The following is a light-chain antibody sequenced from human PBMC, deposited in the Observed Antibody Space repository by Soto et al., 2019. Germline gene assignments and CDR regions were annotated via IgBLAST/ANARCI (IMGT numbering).Light chain of an antibody. CDR2: EVT. V-gene: IGLV2-14*01. J-gene: IGLJ2*01. Sequence: QSVLTQPASVSGSPGQSITISCTGTSSDVGAYNYVSWYQQHPGKAPKLVNYEVTNRPSGVSNRFSGSKSGNTASLTISGLQTEDEADYYCNSYTISSTLVFGGGTQLTVL. CDR1: SSDVGAYNY. CDR3: NSYTISSTLV.